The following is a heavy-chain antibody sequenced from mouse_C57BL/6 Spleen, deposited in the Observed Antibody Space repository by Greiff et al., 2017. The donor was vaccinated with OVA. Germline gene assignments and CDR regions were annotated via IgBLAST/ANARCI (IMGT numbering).Heavy chain of an antibody. D-gene: IGHD1-1*01. Sequence: EVKLVESGGGLVKPGGSLKLSCAASGFTFSSYAMSWVRQTPEKRLEWVATISDGGSYTYYPDNVKGRFTISRDNAKNNQYLQMSHLKSEDTAMYYCDREEGNYGSNSYWYFDVWGTGTTVTVSS. CDR3: DREEGNYGSNSYWYFDV. V-gene: IGHV5-4*01. J-gene: IGHJ1*03. CDR1: GFTFSSYA. CDR2: ISDGGSYT.